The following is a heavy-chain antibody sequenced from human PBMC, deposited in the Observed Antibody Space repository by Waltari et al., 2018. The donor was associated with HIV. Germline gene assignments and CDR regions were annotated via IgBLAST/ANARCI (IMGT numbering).Heavy chain of an antibody. Sequence: QVQLQESGPGLVKPSQTLSLTCTVPGGPISSGDYYWSWIRQPPGKGLEWIGYIYYSGSTYYNPSLKSRVTISVDRSKNQFSLKLSSVTAADTAVYYCASSTVIPIKYNWFDPWGQGTLVTVSS. CDR2: IYYSGST. D-gene: IGHD4-17*01. CDR1: GGPISSGDYY. CDR3: ASSTVIPIKYNWFDP. J-gene: IGHJ5*02. V-gene: IGHV4-30-4*08.